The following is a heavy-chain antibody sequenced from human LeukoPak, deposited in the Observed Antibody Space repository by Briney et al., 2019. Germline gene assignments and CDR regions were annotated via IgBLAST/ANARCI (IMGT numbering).Heavy chain of an antibody. Sequence: GGSLRLSCAASGFTFDDYGMSWVRQAPGKGLEWVSGINWNGGSTGYADSVKGRFTISRDNAKNSLYLQMNSLRAEDTALYYCARRGYSSSSYYYYYYMDVWGKGTTVTVSS. CDR3: ARRGYSSSSYYYYYYMDV. V-gene: IGHV3-20*04. CDR2: INWNGGST. D-gene: IGHD6-6*01. J-gene: IGHJ6*03. CDR1: GFTFDDYG.